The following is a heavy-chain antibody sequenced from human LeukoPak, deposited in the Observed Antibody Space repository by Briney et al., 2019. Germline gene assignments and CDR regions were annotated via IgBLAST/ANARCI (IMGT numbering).Heavy chain of an antibody. D-gene: IGHD2-2*01. CDR3: ARGSICSSTSCYRLSPKYYFDY. Sequence: SETLSLTCAVYGGSFSGYYCSWIRQPPGKGLEWIGEINHSGSTNYNPSLNSRVTISVDTSKNQFSLKLSSVTAADTAVYYCARGSICSSTSCYRLSPKYYFDYWGQGTLVTVSS. CDR1: GGSFSGYY. V-gene: IGHV4-34*01. CDR2: INHSGST. J-gene: IGHJ4*02.